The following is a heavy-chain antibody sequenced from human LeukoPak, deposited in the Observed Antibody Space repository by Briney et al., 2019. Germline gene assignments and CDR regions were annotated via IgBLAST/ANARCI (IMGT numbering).Heavy chain of an antibody. Sequence: GGSLRLSYAASGFTFSSYAMHWVRQAPGKGLEWVAVISYDGSNKYYADSVKGRFTISRDNSKNTLYLQMNSLRAEDTAVYYCARDLVGDLTEYYFDYWGQGTLVTVSS. V-gene: IGHV3-30-3*01. CDR3: ARDLVGDLTEYYFDY. J-gene: IGHJ4*02. CDR2: ISYDGSNK. D-gene: IGHD3-16*01. CDR1: GFTFSSYA.